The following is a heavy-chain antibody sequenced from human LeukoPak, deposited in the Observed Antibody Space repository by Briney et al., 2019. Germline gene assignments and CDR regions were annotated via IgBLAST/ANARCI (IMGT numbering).Heavy chain of an antibody. J-gene: IGHJ6*01. CDR2: IKRDGSGA. D-gene: IGHD2-8*01. Sequence: TGGSLRLSCAASGFTFSFNSMHWVRQGPGKGLVWVSRIKRDGSGATYADSVKGRVTISRDNAKNTLYLQMNSLGAEDTAVYYCARSNGFGMDVWGQGTTVTVSS. V-gene: IGHV3-74*01. CDR3: ARSNGFGMDV. CDR1: GFTFSFNS.